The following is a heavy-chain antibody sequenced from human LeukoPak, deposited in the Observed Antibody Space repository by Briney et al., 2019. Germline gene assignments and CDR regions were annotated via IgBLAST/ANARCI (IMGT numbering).Heavy chain of an antibody. J-gene: IGHJ4*02. V-gene: IGHV3-21*01. CDR3: ARIGAGSSRDY. CDR2: ISSSSSYI. Sequence: GGSLRLSCAASGFTFSTYSMNWVRQAPGKGLEWVSSISSSSSYIYYADSLKGRFTISRDNAKNSLYLQMNSLRAEDTAVYYCARIGAGSSRDYWGQGTLVTVSS. D-gene: IGHD6-13*01. CDR1: GFTFSTYS.